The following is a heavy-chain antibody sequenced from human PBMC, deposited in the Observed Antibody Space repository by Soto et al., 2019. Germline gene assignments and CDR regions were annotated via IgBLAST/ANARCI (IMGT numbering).Heavy chain of an antibody. CDR3: AREGRGKKAGYNGLVSLGY. CDR1: GSRFSNYV. D-gene: IGHD2-2*02. V-gene: IGHV1-69*06. Sequence: QVQLVQSGAEVKTPGSSLKVSCKVSGSRFSNYVISWVRQAPGHGLEWLGRIIPIFNSTKYAQNFQDRVTITAEKSTSTASLELSSLRSDDTAVYYCAREGRGKKAGYNGLVSLGYWGQVTLVTVSS. J-gene: IGHJ4*02. CDR2: IIPIFNST.